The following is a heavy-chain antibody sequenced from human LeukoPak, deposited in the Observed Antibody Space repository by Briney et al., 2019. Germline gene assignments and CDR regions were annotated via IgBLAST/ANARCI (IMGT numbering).Heavy chain of an antibody. V-gene: IGHV3-9*01. Sequence: PGRSLRLSCAASGFTFDDYSMHWVRQAPGKGLEWVSGISWNSGSAGYADSVKGRFTIPRDSAKNSLYLQMNSLRTEDTALYYCAKDRTYSAYAALDYWGQGTLVTVSS. CDR3: AKDRTYSAYAALDY. CDR2: ISWNSGSA. J-gene: IGHJ4*02. D-gene: IGHD5-12*01. CDR1: GFTFDDYS.